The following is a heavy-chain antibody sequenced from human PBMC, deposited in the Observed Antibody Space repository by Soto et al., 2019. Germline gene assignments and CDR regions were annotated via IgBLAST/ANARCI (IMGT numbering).Heavy chain of an antibody. Sequence: EVQLVESGGGLVKPGGSLRLSCAASGFTFSSYSMNWVRQAPGKGLEWVSSISSSSSYIYYADSVKGRFTISRDNAENSLYMQMISLRAENTAVYYCARDQPGYSYGYGLGYWGQGTLVTVSS. CDR3: ARDQPGYSYGYGLGY. D-gene: IGHD5-18*01. V-gene: IGHV3-21*01. CDR1: GFTFSSYS. J-gene: IGHJ4*02. CDR2: ISSSSSYI.